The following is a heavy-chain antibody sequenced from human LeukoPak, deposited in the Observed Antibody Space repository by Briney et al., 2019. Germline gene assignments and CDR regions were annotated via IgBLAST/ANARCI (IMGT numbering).Heavy chain of an antibody. CDR1: GFIFDNYA. CDR3: AKDMGTYDSSDYSELYNYLYGMDV. D-gene: IGHD3-22*01. Sequence: PGRSLRLSCAASGFIFDNYAMHWVRQTPGKGLEWVSGISWNSGSIGYADSVKGRFTISRDNAKNSLYLQMNSLRDEDTALYYCAKDMGTYDSSDYSELYNYLYGMDVWGQGTTVTVSS. CDR2: ISWNSGSI. J-gene: IGHJ6*02. V-gene: IGHV3-9*01.